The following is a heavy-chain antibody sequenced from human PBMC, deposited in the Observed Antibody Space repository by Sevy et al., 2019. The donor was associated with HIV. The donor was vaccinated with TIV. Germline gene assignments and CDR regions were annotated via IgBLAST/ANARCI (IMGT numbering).Heavy chain of an antibody. CDR2: SSGSSGTT. J-gene: IGHJ3*02. Sequence: GGSLRLSCAASGLTFSNYVMSWVRQAPGKGLEWLSASSGSSGTTYAAESVKGRFTISRDNSKNTLYLHMSSLGAEDTAVYYCARNLSPSGAFDIWGQGTRVTVSS. V-gene: IGHV3-23*01. D-gene: IGHD6-25*01. CDR1: GLTFSNYV. CDR3: ARNLSPSGAFDI.